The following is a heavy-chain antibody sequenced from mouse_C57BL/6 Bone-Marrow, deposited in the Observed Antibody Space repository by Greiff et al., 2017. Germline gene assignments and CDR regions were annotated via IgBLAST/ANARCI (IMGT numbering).Heavy chain of an antibody. J-gene: IGHJ4*01. CDR1: GFTFSSYA. CDR2: ISDGGSYT. Sequence: DVKLVESGGGLVKPGGSLKLSCAASGFTFSSYAMSWVRQTPEKRLEWVATISDGGSYTYYPDNVKGRFTISRDNATNTLYLQMSHLKSEDTAVYYCSGDNMMVTPYALDYWGQGTSVTVSA. D-gene: IGHD2-3*01. V-gene: IGHV5-4*01. CDR3: SGDNMMVTPYALDY.